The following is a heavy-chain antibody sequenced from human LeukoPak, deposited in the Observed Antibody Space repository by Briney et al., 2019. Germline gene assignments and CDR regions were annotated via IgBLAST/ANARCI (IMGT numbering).Heavy chain of an antibody. J-gene: IGHJ4*02. CDR3: ARGDLYSGSLETLDY. CDR2: MNPNSGNT. V-gene: IGHV1-8*03. Sequence: GASVKVSCKASGYTFTSYDINWVRQAIGQGLEWMGWMNPNSGNTGYAQKFQGRVTITRNTSISTAYMELSSLRSEDTAVYYCARGDLYSGSLETLDYWGQGTLVTVSS. CDR1: GYTFTSYD. D-gene: IGHD1-26*01.